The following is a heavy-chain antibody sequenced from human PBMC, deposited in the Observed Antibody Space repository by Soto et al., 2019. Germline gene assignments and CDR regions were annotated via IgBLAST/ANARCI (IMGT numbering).Heavy chain of an antibody. CDR3: ARDNNWSYDS. CDR2: IKPDGSRT. CDR1: GFTFSSYW. Sequence: QPGGSLRLSCAASGFTFSSYWMHWVRQAPGEGLVWVSYIKPDGSRTKDADSVKGRFTISRDNARNTLYLRMNSLRAEDTAEYYCARDNNWSYDSWGRGTLVTVSS. D-gene: IGHD1-1*01. V-gene: IGHV3-74*03. J-gene: IGHJ4*02.